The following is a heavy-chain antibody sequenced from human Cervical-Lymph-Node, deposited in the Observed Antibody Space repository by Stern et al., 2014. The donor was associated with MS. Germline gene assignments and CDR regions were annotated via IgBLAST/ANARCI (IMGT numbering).Heavy chain of an antibody. J-gene: IGHJ5*02. CDR2: IIPIFGTA. CDR3: ARDTLGYCSSTSCRRYNWFDP. V-gene: IGHV1-69*01. D-gene: IGHD2-2*01. CDR1: GGTFSSYA. Sequence: VQLVESGAEVKKPGSSVKVSCKASGGTFSSYAISWVRQAPGQGLEWMGGIIPIFGTANYAQKFQGRVTITADESTSTAYMELSSLRSEDTAVYYCARDTLGYCSSTSCRRYNWFDPWGQGTLVTVSS.